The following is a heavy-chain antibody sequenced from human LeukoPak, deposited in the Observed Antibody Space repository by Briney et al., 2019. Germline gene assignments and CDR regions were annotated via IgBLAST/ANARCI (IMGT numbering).Heavy chain of an antibody. J-gene: IGHJ4*02. CDR1: GFTFSSYS. Sequence: GGSLRLSCAGSGFTFSSYSMNWVRQAPGKGLEWVSYTSSSSSIIDYADSVKGRFTISGDNAKNSLYLQMNSLRAEDTAVYYCARARGYSYGYSDYWGQGTLVTVSS. V-gene: IGHV3-48*01. CDR3: ARARGYSYGYSDY. CDR2: TSSSSSII. D-gene: IGHD5-18*01.